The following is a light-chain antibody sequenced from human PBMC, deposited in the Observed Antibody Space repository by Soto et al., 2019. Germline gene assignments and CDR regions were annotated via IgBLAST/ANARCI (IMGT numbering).Light chain of an antibody. CDR1: QGISSY. CDR2: AAS. Sequence: IRMTQSPSSLSASAGDRVTITCRASQGISSYLAWYQQKPGKAPKLLIYAASTLQSGVPSRFSGSGSGTDFTLTISSLQPEDFATYYCQQLNSYPPYTFGQGTKLEIK. CDR3: QQLNSYPPYT. J-gene: IGKJ2*01. V-gene: IGKV1-9*01.